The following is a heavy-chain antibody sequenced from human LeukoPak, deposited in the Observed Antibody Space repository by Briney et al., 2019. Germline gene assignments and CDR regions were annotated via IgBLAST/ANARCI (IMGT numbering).Heavy chain of an antibody. CDR2: ISAYNGNT. Sequence: GASVKVSCKASGYTFTSYGICWVRQAPGQGLEWMGWISAYNGNTNYAQKLQGRVTMTTDTSTSTAYMELRSLRSDDTAVYYCARDGARYCSSTSCSSSWFDPWGQGTLVTVSS. J-gene: IGHJ5*02. D-gene: IGHD2-2*01. V-gene: IGHV1-18*01. CDR3: ARDGARYCSSTSCSSSWFDP. CDR1: GYTFTSYG.